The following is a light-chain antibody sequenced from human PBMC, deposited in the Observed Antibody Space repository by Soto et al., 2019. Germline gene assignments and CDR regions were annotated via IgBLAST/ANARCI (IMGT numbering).Light chain of an antibody. CDR3: CSYAGTGTYV. Sequence: QSALTQPASVSGSPGQSITISCTGTSSDVGSYNVVSWYQQHPGKAPKLMIYEGSNRPSGVSNRFSGSKSGNTASLTISGLQAEDEADYYCCSYAGTGTYVFGTGTKLTVL. CDR2: EGS. CDR1: SSDVGSYNV. V-gene: IGLV2-23*01. J-gene: IGLJ1*01.